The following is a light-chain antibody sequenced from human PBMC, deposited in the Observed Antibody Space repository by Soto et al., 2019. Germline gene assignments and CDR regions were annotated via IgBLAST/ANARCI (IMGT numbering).Light chain of an antibody. CDR3: HVWDSSSGHYI. CDR1: NIGRKS. CDR2: DDS. Sequence: SYELTQPPSVSVAPGQTARISCGGNNIGRKSVHWYQQKPGRAPVVVVYDDSDRPSGIPERFSGANSGDTATLTISRDEAGDEADYYCHVWDSSSGHYIFGTGTKLTVL. V-gene: IGLV3-21*02. J-gene: IGLJ1*01.